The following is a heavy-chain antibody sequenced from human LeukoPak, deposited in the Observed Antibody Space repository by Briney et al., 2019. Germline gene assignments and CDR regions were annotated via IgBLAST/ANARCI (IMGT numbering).Heavy chain of an antibody. CDR2: ISNDGNNE. Sequence: PGRSLRLSCAASGFNFSTYGIHWARQAPGKGLEWVAFISNDGNNEYYSDSVKGRFTVPRDNSKNMLYLQMNSLRGEDTAVYYCARGYYYDSSGYPPLDWGQGTLVTVSS. CDR3: ARGYYYDSSGYPPLD. D-gene: IGHD3-22*01. V-gene: IGHV3-30*03. J-gene: IGHJ4*02. CDR1: GFNFSTYG.